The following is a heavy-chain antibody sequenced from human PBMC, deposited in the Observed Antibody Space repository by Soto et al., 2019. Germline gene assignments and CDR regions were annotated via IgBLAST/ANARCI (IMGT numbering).Heavy chain of an antibody. CDR1: SDSISSYY. V-gene: IGHV4-59*12. CDR2: TDYSGNT. CDR3: ASNHCSSTSCYAEYYYYMDV. Sequence: SETLSLTCTVSSDSISSYYWIWIRQSPGKGLEWIGYTDYSGNTNYNPSLKSRVTISGGTSKNQFSLRLSSVTAADTAVYYCASNHCSSTSCYAEYYYYMDVWGKGTTFTVSS. J-gene: IGHJ6*03. D-gene: IGHD2-2*01.